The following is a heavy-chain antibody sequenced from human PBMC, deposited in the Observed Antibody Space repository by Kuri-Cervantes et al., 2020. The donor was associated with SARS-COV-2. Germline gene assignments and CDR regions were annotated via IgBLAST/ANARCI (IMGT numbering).Heavy chain of an antibody. CDR3: AREGGYSYGYRGGMDV. V-gene: IGHV4-59*01. CDR2: IYYSGST. Sequence: SGTLTLTCTVLGGSISSYYWSWIRQPPGKGLEWIGYIYYSGSTTYNPSLKSRVTLSVDTSKNQFSLKLSSVTAADTAVYYCAREGGYSYGYRGGMDVWGQGTTVTVSS. CDR1: GGSISSYY. D-gene: IGHD5-18*01. J-gene: IGHJ6*02.